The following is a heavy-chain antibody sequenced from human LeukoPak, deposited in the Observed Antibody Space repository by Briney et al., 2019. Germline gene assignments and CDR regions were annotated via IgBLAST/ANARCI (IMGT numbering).Heavy chain of an antibody. CDR2: IYYSGST. J-gene: IGHJ4*02. CDR1: GGSISSYY. D-gene: IGHD6-19*01. V-gene: IGHV4-59*01. CDR3: ARALWSSGWYYFDY. Sequence: SETLSLTCTVSGGSISSYYWSWIRQPPGKGLEWIGYIYYSGSTNYNPSLKSRVTISVDTSKNQFSLKLSSVTAADTAVYYCARALWSSGWYYFDYWGQGTLVTVSS.